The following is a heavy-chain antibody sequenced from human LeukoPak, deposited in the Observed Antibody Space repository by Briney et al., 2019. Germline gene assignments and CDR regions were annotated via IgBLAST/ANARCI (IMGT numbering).Heavy chain of an antibody. J-gene: IGHJ4*02. CDR2: INHSGST. CDR3: ATADTAMVGFDY. Sequence: SETLSLTCAVYGGSFSGYYWSWIRQPPGKGLEWIGEINHSGSTSYNPSLKSRVTISVDASKNQFSLKLSSVTAADTAVYYCATADTAMVGFDYWGQGTLVTVSS. V-gene: IGHV4-34*01. D-gene: IGHD5-18*01. CDR1: GGSFSGYY.